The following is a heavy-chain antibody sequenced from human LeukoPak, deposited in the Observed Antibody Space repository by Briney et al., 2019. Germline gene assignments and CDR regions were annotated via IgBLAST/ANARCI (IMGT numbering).Heavy chain of an antibody. D-gene: IGHD6-13*01. V-gene: IGHV3-64*01. J-gene: IGHJ4*02. CDR3: ARQVAAAAYFDY. CDR2: ISSNGGGT. CDR1: GFTFSSFA. Sequence: PGGSLRLSCAASGFTFSSFAVHWVRPAPGKGLEYVSAISSNGGGTYYATSVKGRFTISRDNSNNTLYLQMGSLRAEDMAVYYCARQVAAAAYFDYWGQGTLVTVSS.